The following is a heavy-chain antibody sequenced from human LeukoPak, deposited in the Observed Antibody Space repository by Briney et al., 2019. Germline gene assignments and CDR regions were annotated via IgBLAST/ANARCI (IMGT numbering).Heavy chain of an antibody. CDR2: ISDDGSNK. Sequence: GGSLRLSCAASGFTFSNYGMHWVRQAPGKGLEWVALISDDGSNKNYADSVKGRFTISRDNSKNTLYLQVNSLKPEDTAVYYCAKDALGSSGWYGDYWGQGTPVTVSS. J-gene: IGHJ4*02. V-gene: IGHV3-30*18. D-gene: IGHD6-19*01. CDR3: AKDALGSSGWYGDY. CDR1: GFTFSNYG.